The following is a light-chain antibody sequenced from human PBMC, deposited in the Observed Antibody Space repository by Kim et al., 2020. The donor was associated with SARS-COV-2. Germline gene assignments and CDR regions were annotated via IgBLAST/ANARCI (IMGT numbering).Light chain of an antibody. CDR3: QQYNNWAPRT. Sequence: SPGGRATLSCMASQSVSSHFAWYQQRPGQAPRLLFYGASTRATGIPARFSGSGSGTEFTLTISSLQSGDFAFYYSQQYNNWAPRTFGGGTKVGIK. V-gene: IGKV3-15*01. J-gene: IGKJ4*01. CDR2: GAS. CDR1: QSVSSH.